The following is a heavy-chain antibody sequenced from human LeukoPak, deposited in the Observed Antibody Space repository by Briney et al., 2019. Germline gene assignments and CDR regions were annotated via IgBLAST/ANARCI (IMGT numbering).Heavy chain of an antibody. Sequence: PSETLSLTCTGSGVSISSHYWGWIRQPPGNGLEWIRYIYYSGSTNYNPSLKSRVTISVETSKNHFSVKLSPVTAADTVWYCCARESSTTYFDYWGQGTLVTVSS. CDR3: ARESSTTYFDY. CDR2: IYYSGST. D-gene: IGHD1-1*01. CDR1: GVSISSHY. V-gene: IGHV4-59*11. J-gene: IGHJ4*02.